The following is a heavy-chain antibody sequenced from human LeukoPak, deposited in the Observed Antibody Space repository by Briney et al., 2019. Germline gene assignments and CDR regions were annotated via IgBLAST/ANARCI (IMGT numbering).Heavy chain of an antibody. V-gene: IGHV3-23*01. J-gene: IGHJ5*01. CDR2: ISGIGAYT. CDR3: AKSVLRPNHYDISGFYYNYFDS. D-gene: IGHD3-22*01. CDR1: GFTYSSNG. Sequence: PGGSLRLSCAVSGFTYSSNGMNWVRQAPGKGLEWVSGISGIGAYTYYADSVKGRFTISRDNSQKTLFLQMNSLRAEDTAVYYCAKSVLRPNHYDISGFYYNYFDSWGQGALVTVSA.